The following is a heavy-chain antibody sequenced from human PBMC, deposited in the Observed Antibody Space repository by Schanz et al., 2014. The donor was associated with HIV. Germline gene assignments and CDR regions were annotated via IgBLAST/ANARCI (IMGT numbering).Heavy chain of an antibody. J-gene: IGHJ4*02. V-gene: IGHV3-23*04. Sequence: VQLVESGGGVVQPGRSLRLSCAASGFTFSSYGMHWVRQAPGKGLEWVSGISISGETTYYADSVKGRFTISRDNSKNTLYLQMNSLRVEDTAVYYCAKDSGDSGGYYTYYFDYWGQGTLVTVSS. CDR2: ISISGETT. D-gene: IGHD3-22*01. CDR1: GFTFSSYG. CDR3: AKDSGDSGGYYTYYFDY.